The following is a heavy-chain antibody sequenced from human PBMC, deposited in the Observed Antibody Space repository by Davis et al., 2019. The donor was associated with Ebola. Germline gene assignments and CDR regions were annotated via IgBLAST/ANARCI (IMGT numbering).Heavy chain of an antibody. CDR1: GFTFSDYY. CDR3: ARARRTSYYGMDV. D-gene: IGHD3/OR15-3a*01. V-gene: IGHV3-11*01. Sequence: GESLKISCAASGFTFSDYYMSWIRQAPGKGLEWVSYISSSGSTIYYADSVKGRFTISRDNAKNSLYLQMNSLRAEDTAVYYCARARRTSYYGMDVWGQGTTVTVSS. J-gene: IGHJ6*02. CDR2: ISSSGSTI.